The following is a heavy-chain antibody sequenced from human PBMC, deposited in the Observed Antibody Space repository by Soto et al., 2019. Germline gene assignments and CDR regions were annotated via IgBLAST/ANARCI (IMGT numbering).Heavy chain of an antibody. CDR2: VYFSGNT. CDR3: GSVRPSGYVLS. D-gene: IGHD6-25*01. V-gene: IGHV4-59*01. Sequence: SETRSRTWTVSGGSLSSYYWTWIRQSPGKGLEWIGYVYFSGNTNYNPSLKSRVTISIDTSKNQFSLRLASVTAADTAFYYCGSVRPSGYVLSWGQGTLVTVSS. CDR1: GGSLSSYY. J-gene: IGHJ5*02.